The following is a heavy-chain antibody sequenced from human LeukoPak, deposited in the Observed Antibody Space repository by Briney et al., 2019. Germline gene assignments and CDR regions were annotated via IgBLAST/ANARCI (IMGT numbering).Heavy chain of an antibody. V-gene: IGHV4-34*01. D-gene: IGHD7-27*01. CDR3: ARGLGIKAFRY. CDR1: GFTFDDYG. Sequence: GSLRLSCAASGFTFDDYGMSWIRQPPGKGLEWIGEINHSGSTDYNPSLKSRVTISVDTSKNQFSLKLSSETAADTAVYYCARGLGIKAFRYWGQGTLVTVSS. CDR2: INHSGST. J-gene: IGHJ4*02.